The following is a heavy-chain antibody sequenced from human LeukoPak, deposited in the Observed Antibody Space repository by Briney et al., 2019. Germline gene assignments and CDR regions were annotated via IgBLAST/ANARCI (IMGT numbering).Heavy chain of an antibody. D-gene: IGHD3-3*01. Sequence: GGSLRLSCAASGFTFSSSAMSWVRQAPGKGLEWVSAISNNGGYTYYADSVKGRFTISRDNSKNTLYLQMNSLRAEDTAVYYCAKYYDFWSGYYRAGFDYWGQGTLVTVSS. J-gene: IGHJ4*02. V-gene: IGHV3-23*01. CDR2: ISNNGGYT. CDR1: GFTFSSSA. CDR3: AKYYDFWSGYYRAGFDY.